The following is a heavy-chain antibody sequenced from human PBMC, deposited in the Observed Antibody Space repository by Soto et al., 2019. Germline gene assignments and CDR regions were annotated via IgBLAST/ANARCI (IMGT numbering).Heavy chain of an antibody. V-gene: IGHV1-18*01. D-gene: IGHD3-10*01. CDR2: ISAYNGNT. CDR3: ARERGGMPYYVDP. CDR1: GYTFTSYG. J-gene: IGHJ5*02. Sequence: QVQLVQSGAEVKKPGASVKVSCKASGYTFTSYGISWVRQAPGQGLEWMGWISAYNGNTNYAQKLQGRVNMTTDTPTSTAYMDPSSLRADDPAVYYCARERGGMPYYVDPWGQGTLVTVSS.